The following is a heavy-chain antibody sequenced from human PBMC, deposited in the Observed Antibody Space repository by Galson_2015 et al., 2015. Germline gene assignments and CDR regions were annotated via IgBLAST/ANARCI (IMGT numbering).Heavy chain of an antibody. CDR1: GDSVSNSIAA. V-gene: IGHV6-1*01. CDR3: ARGILAGTRFFDF. D-gene: IGHD6-19*01. CDR2: TFYRSKWFH. J-gene: IGHJ4*02. Sequence: CAISGDSVSNSIAAWNWIRQSPSRGLEWLGRTFYRSKWFHDYAVSLKSRLTFDADTSKNQFSLQLNSVTPDDTAMYYCARGILAGTRFFDFWGQGILVTVSS.